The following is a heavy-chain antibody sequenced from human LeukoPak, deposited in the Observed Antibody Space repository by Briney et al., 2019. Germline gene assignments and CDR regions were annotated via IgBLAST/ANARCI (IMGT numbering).Heavy chain of an antibody. Sequence: ASVKVSCKASGYTFTSYGIRWVRQAPGQGLEWMGWISAYNGNTKYAQKLQGRVTMTTDTSTSTAYTELRSLRSGDPAAYYCARAPLPAAAEGYRFDPWGERALVTASS. V-gene: IGHV1-18*01. CDR3: ARAPLPAAAEGYRFDP. D-gene: IGHD2-2*01. J-gene: IGHJ5*02. CDR1: GYTFTSYG. CDR2: ISAYNGNT.